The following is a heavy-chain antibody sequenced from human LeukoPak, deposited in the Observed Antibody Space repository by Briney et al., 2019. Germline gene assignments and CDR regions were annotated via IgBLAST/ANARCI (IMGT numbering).Heavy chain of an antibody. CDR3: ARSGVLRYFDWLLGGPNWFDP. V-gene: IGHV1-2*02. Sequence: GASVTVSCKASGYTFTGYYMHWVRQAPGQGLEWMGWINPNSGGTNYAQKFQGRVTMTRDTSISTAYMELSRLRSDDTAVYYCARSGVLRYFDWLLGGPNWFDPWGQGTLVTVSS. CDR1: GYTFTGYY. D-gene: IGHD3-9*01. CDR2: INPNSGGT. J-gene: IGHJ5*02.